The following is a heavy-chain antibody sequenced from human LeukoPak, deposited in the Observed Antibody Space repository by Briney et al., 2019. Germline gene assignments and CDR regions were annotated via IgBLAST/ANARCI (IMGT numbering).Heavy chain of an antibody. CDR1: GFTFSSYA. J-gene: IGHJ4*02. D-gene: IGHD5-12*01. CDR3: ARGGDY. Sequence: EPGRSLRLSCAASGFTFSSYAMHWVRQAPGKGLEWVAVISYDGSNKYYADSVKGRFTISRDNSKNTLYLQMNSLRAEDTAVYYCARGGDYWGQGTLVTVSS. V-gene: IGHV3-30-3*01. CDR2: ISYDGSNK.